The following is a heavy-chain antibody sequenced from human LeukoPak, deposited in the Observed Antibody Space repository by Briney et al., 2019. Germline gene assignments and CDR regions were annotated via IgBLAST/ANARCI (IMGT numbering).Heavy chain of an antibody. D-gene: IGHD2-21*02. CDR3: AVVTAIHHPNFDY. Sequence: PGGSLRLSCAASGFTFSSYGMHWVRQAPGKGLEWVAFIRYDGSNKYYADSVKGRFTISRDNSKNTLYLQMNSLRAEDTAVYYCAVVTAIHHPNFDYWGQGTLVTVSS. CDR1: GFTFSSYG. V-gene: IGHV3-30*02. J-gene: IGHJ4*02. CDR2: IRYDGSNK.